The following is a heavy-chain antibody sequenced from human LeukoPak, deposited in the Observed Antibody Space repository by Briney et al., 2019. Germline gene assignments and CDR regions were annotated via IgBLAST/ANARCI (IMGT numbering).Heavy chain of an antibody. CDR1: GFTVSTKY. CDR2: IYSGGIT. V-gene: IGHV3-66*01. Sequence: GGSLRLSCAASGFTVSTKYMSWVRQAPGEGLEWGSPIYSGGITQYADSVKGRFTISRDNSKNTLYLQMTSLRAEDTAVYHCARDGYYDSSGYRKHDGFDIWGQGTLVTVSS. D-gene: IGHD3-22*01. CDR3: ARDGYYDSSGYRKHDGFDI. J-gene: IGHJ3*02.